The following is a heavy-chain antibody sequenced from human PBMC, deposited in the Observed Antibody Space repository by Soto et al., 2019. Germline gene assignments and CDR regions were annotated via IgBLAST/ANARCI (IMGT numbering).Heavy chain of an antibody. J-gene: IGHJ4*02. CDR3: ARPKSYYGSGSYDY. Sequence: GASVKVSCKASGYTFTGYYMHWVRQAPGQGLEWMGWINPNSGGTNYAQKFQGRVTMTRDTSISTAYMELSRLRSDDTAVYYCARPKSYYGSGSYDYWGQGTLVTVSS. CDR2: INPNSGGT. D-gene: IGHD3-10*01. V-gene: IGHV1-2*02. CDR1: GYTFTGYY.